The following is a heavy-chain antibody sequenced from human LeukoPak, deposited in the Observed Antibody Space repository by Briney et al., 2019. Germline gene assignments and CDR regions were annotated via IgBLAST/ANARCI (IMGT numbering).Heavy chain of an antibody. J-gene: IGHJ4*02. V-gene: IGHV5-51*01. Sequence: GESLKISCKGPGYSFTTYWIAWVRQMPGKGLEWMGIIYPGDSDTTYSPSFQGQVTISADKSISTAYLQWSSLKASDTAMYYCARRAAPTGTMFDYWGQGILVTVSS. D-gene: IGHD1-1*01. CDR3: ARRAAPTGTMFDY. CDR2: IYPGDSDT. CDR1: GYSFTTYW.